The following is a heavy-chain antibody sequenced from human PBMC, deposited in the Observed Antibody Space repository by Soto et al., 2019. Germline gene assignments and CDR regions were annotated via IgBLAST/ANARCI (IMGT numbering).Heavy chain of an antibody. CDR1: GFSLSTTGVG. CDR2: IYWDDDK. V-gene: IGHV2-5*02. CDR3: AHRGPYATFDP. J-gene: IGHJ5*02. D-gene: IGHD4-17*01. Sequence: QITLKESGPPLVEPTQTLTLTCTFSGFSLSTTGVGVGWIRQPPGKALEWLGVIYWDDDKRYSPSVKSRLTITKDTSKNQVVLTVTNMDPVDTATYYCAHRGPYATFDPWGQGTLVTVSS.